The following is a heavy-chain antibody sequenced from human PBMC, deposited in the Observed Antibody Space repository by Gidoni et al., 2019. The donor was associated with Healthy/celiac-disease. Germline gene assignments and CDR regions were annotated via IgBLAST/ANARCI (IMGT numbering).Heavy chain of an antibody. D-gene: IGHD2-8*02. CDR2: IYYSGST. CDR3: ASTGKYNWFDP. J-gene: IGHJ5*02. Sequence: QVQLQESGPGLVKPSQTLSLTCTVSGGSISSGVYYWSWIRPHPGKGLEWIGYIYYSGSTYYNPSLKSRVTISVDTSKNQFSLKLSSVTAADTAVYYCASTGKYNWFDPWGQGTLVTVSS. V-gene: IGHV4-31*03. CDR1: GGSISSGVYY.